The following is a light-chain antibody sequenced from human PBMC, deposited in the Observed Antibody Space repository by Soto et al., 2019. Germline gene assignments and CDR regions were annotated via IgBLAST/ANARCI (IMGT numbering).Light chain of an antibody. CDR3: LQDYNYPWT. V-gene: IGKV1-6*01. CDR1: QTISHY. Sequence: IQLTHSPSSLSAYVGDRVTITCRASQTISHYLQWYQQKPGRAPKLLIYAASSLQSGVPSRFSGSGSGTDFTLTISSLQPEDFATYYCLQDYNYPWTFGQGTKVDIK. CDR2: AAS. J-gene: IGKJ1*01.